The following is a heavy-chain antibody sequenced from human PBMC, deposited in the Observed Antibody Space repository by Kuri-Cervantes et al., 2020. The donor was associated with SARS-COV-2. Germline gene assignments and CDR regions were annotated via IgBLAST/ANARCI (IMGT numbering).Heavy chain of an antibody. CDR3: ARPYYYDSSGRDY. CDR1: GFTFSSYG. J-gene: IGHJ4*02. V-gene: IGHV3-30*02. CDR2: IRYDGSNK. D-gene: IGHD3-22*01. Sequence: GESLKISCAASGFTFSSYGMHWVRQAPGKGLEWVAFIRYDGSNKYYADSVKGRFTISRDNSKNTLYLQMNSLRAEDTAVYYCARPYYYDSSGRDYWGQGTLVTVSS.